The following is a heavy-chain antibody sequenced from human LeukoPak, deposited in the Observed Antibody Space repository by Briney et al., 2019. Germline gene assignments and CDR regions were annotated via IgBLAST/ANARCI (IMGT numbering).Heavy chain of an antibody. J-gene: IGHJ6*02. V-gene: IGHV4-59*01. D-gene: IGHD4-11*01. CDR2: IYYSGST. CDR1: GGSFSGYY. CDR3: ARMPTTVTTVYYYYGMDV. Sequence: SETLSLTCAVYGGSFSGYYWSWIRQPPGKGLEWIGYIYYSGSTNYNPSLKSRVTISVDTSKNQFSLKLSSVTAADTAVYYCARMPTTVTTVYYYYGMDVWGQGTTVTVSS.